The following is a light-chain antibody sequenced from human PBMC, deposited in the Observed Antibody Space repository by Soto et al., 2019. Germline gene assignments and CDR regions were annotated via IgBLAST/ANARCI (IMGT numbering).Light chain of an antibody. CDR2: EVD. CDR3: SSYSRTTTRVV. V-gene: IGLV2-14*01. J-gene: IGLJ2*01. CDR1: STDIGGYTY. Sequence: QSALTQPASVSGSPGQSITISCTGTSTDIGGYTYVSWYQQYPGKVPKLMIYEVDNRPSGVSKRFSGSKSGSTASLTISGLQAEDEADYFCSSYSRTTTRVVFGGGTKLTVL.